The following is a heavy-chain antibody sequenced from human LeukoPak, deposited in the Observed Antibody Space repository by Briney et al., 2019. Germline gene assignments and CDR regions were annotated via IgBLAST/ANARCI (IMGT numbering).Heavy chain of an antibody. D-gene: IGHD5-18*01. V-gene: IGHV4-34*01. CDR3: ASGYSYDLFDY. CDR2: INDSGST. CDR1: GGSFSGYY. J-gene: IGHJ4*02. Sequence: ASETLSLTCAVYGGSFSGYYWSWIRQPPGKGLEWIGEINDSGSTYYNPSLKSRVTISVDTSKNQFSLKLSSVTAADTAVYYCASGYSYDLFDYWGQGTLVTVSS.